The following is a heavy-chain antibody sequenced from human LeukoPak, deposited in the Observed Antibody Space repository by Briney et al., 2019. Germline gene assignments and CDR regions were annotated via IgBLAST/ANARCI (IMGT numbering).Heavy chain of an antibody. D-gene: IGHD6-19*01. Sequence: SETLSLTCAVSGYSISSGYYWGWIRQPPGKGLEWIGSIYHSGSTYYNPSLKSRVTISVDTSKNQFSLKLSSVTAADTAVYYCARHGTVAGVDYWGQGTLVTVSS. CDR1: GYSISSGYY. CDR2: IYHSGST. J-gene: IGHJ4*02. V-gene: IGHV4-38-2*01. CDR3: ARHGTVAGVDY.